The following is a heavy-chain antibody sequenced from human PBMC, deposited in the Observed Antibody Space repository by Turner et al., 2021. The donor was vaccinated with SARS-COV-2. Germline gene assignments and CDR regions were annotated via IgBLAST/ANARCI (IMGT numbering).Heavy chain of an antibody. CDR2: IYYSGNT. CDR1: GGSITKNYDY. V-gene: IGHV4-39*01. Sequence: LQLQESGPGLVKPSETPSLTCTVSGGSITKNYDYWGWIRQPPGKGLEWIGSIYYSGNTYYNPSLKSRVTISVDTSKSQFSLKLSSVTAADTAVYYCARLPERYFFDYWGQGALVTVSS. J-gene: IGHJ4*02. CDR3: ARLPERYFFDY.